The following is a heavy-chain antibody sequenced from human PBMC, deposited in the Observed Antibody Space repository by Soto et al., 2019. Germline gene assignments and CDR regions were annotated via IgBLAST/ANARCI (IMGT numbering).Heavy chain of an antibody. D-gene: IGHD3-16*01. V-gene: IGHV3-21*01. CDR2: ISSSSSYI. J-gene: IGHJ4*02. CDR1: GFTFSSYS. CDR3: ARDLHDYVWGSLDY. Sequence: PXGSLRLTCAASGFTFSSYSMNWVRQAPGKGLEWVSSISSSSSYIYYADSVKGRFTISRDNAKNSLYLQMNSLRAEDTAVYYCARDLHDYVWGSLDYWGQGTLVTVSS.